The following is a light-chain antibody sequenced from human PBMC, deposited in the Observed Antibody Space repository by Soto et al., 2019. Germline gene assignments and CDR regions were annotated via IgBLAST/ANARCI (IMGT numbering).Light chain of an antibody. V-gene: IGKV1-5*03. J-gene: IGKJ1*01. CDR3: QQSNNYPWT. Sequence: DIPMTQSPSTLSASVGDRVTITCRASQYIHNYLAWYQQKPGEAPKLLIYEAANLESGVPSRFSGSGTGTEFTLTISRLQPDDFATYYCQQSNNYPWTFGQGTRVEI. CDR2: EAA. CDR1: QYIHNY.